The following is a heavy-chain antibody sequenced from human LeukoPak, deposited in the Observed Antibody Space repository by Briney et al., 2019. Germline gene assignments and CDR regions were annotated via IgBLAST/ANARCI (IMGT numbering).Heavy chain of an antibody. D-gene: IGHD5-24*01. CDR3: AKGLRDGYNQYFDY. CDR1: GFTFSSYA. Sequence: GGSLRLSCAASGFTFSSYAMTWVRQAPGKGLEWVSAISASGGGTYYVDSVKGRFTISRDNSKNTLYLQMNSLRAEDTAGYFCAKGLRDGYNQYFDYWGQGTLVTVSS. V-gene: IGHV3-23*01. CDR2: ISASGGGT. J-gene: IGHJ4*02.